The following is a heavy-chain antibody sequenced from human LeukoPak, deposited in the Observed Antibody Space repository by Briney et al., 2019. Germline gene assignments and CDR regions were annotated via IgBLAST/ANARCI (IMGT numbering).Heavy chain of an antibody. CDR2: IYYSGST. CDR1: GGSISSYY. J-gene: IGHJ4*02. CDR3: ARHQGVDGYSYGYEGIYYFDY. D-gene: IGHD5-18*01. V-gene: IGHV4-59*08. Sequence: SETLSLTCTVSGGSISSYYWSRIRQPPGKGLEWIGYIYYSGSTNYNPSLKSRVTISVDTSKNQFSLKLSSVTAADTAVYYCARHQGVDGYSYGYEGIYYFDYWGQGTLVTVSS.